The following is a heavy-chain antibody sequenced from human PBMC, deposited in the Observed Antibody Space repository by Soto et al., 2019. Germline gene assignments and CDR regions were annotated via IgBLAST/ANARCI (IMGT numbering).Heavy chain of an antibody. CDR2: IYSGGST. Sequence: PGGSLRLSCAASGFTVSSTYMSWVRQAPGKGLEWVSVIYSGGSTYYADSEKGRFTISRDNSKNTLYLQMNSLRAEDTAVYYCARSGYSYGPFDYWGQGTLVTAPQ. CDR1: GFTVSSTY. CDR3: ARSGYSYGPFDY. J-gene: IGHJ4*02. V-gene: IGHV3-53*01. D-gene: IGHD5-18*01.